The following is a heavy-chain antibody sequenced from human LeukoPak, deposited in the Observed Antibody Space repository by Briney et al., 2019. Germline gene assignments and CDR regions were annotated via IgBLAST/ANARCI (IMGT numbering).Heavy chain of an antibody. CDR3: ARLGCSSTSCYTSSFADY. J-gene: IGHJ4*02. D-gene: IGHD2-2*02. CDR2: IYYSGST. Sequence: SETLSLTCTVSGGSISSYYWSWIRQPPGKGLEWIGYIYYSGSTYYNPSLKSRVTISVDTSKNQFSLKLSSVTAADTAVYYCARLGCSSTSCYTSSFADYWGQGTLVTVSS. V-gene: IGHV4-59*08. CDR1: GGSISSYY.